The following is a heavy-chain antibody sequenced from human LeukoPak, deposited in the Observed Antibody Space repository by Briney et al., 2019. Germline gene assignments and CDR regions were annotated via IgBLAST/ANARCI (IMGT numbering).Heavy chain of an antibody. Sequence: PGGSLRLSCAASGFTFSSYWMHWVRQAPGKGLLWVSSINTDGSSTNYADSVKGRFTISRDNAKDTLYLQMNSLRADDTAVYFCARDHFGGNSDYWGQGTLVTVSS. CDR1: GFTFSSYW. V-gene: IGHV3-74*01. J-gene: IGHJ4*02. CDR2: INTDGSST. D-gene: IGHD4-23*01. CDR3: ARDHFGGNSDY.